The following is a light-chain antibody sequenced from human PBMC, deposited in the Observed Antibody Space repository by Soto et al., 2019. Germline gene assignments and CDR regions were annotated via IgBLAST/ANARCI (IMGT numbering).Light chain of an antibody. CDR3: QNYSSVPV. V-gene: IGKV1-27*01. CDR2: AAS. CDR1: QGIRTF. J-gene: IGKJ3*01. Sequence: DIQMTQSPTSLSASVGDRVTITCRASQGIRTFVAWYQQKPGKAPKLLIYAASTLQSGVPSRFSGSGSGTDFTLTINSLQPEDVATYSCQNYSSVPVFGPGTKVEIK.